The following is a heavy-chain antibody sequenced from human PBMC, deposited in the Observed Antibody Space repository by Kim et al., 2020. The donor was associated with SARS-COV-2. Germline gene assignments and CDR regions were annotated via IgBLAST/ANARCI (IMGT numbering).Heavy chain of an antibody. CDR1: GGSVSSYY. D-gene: IGHD6-13*01. CDR3: ARGLAAASPFVDY. V-gene: IGHV4-59*02. J-gene: IGHJ4*02. CDR2: IYYSGST. Sequence: SETLSLTCTVSGGSVSSYYWSWIRQPPGKGLEWIGYIYYSGSTNYSPSLKSRVTISVDTSKNQFSLKLSSVTAADTAVYYCARGLAAASPFVDYWGQGTLVTVSS.